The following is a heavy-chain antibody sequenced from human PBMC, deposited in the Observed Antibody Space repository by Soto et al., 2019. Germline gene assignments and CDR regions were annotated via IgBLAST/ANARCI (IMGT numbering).Heavy chain of an antibody. CDR2: MSSDGSKI. V-gene: IGHV3-30*18. D-gene: IGHD1-26*01. Sequence: QVQLVESGGGAVQPGESLRLSCVASGFDFTYYAMHWLRQAPGKGLESVAVMSSDGSKIHHTDSVKGRFTISRDNSKNTLYLQMNSLRKEDTAVYFCGKDEGVGGTLGLFDYWGQGTLVSVSS. J-gene: IGHJ4*02. CDR3: GKDEGVGGTLGLFDY. CDR1: GFDFTYYA.